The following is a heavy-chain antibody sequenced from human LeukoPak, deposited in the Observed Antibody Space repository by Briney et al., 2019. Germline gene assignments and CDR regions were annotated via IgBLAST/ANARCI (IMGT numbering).Heavy chain of an antibody. J-gene: IGHJ4*02. Sequence: PSETLSLTCIVSGGSISGYYWSWIRQSPGKGLEWIGYIYYTGSSNYNPSLKSRLTISLDTSKSQFSLKLTSVTAADTAVYYCARRTGYSYGYGLDHWGQGTLVTVSS. V-gene: IGHV4-59*08. CDR1: GGSISGYY. D-gene: IGHD5-18*01. CDR3: ARRTGYSYGYGLDH. CDR2: IYYTGSS.